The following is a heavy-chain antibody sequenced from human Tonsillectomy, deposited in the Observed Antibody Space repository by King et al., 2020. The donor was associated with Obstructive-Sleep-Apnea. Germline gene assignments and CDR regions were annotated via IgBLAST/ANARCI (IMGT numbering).Heavy chain of an antibody. CDR1: GFTFSSYW. J-gene: IGHJ6*02. Sequence: VQLVESGGGLVQPGGSLRLSCAASGFTFSSYWMSWVRQAPGKGLEWVANIKQDGSEKYYVDSVKGRFTISRDNAKNSLYLQMNSLSAEDTAVYYCARGRYCSSTSCATYYYGMDVWGQGTTVTVSS. CDR3: ARGRYCSSTSCATYYYGMDV. V-gene: IGHV3-7*01. CDR2: IKQDGSEK. D-gene: IGHD2-2*01.